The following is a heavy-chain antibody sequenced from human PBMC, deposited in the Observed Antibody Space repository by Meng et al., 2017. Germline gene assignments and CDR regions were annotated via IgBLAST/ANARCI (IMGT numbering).Heavy chain of an antibody. Sequence: KVSCKGSGYSFTSYWIGWVRQMPGKGLEWMGIIYPGDSDTRYSPSFQGQVTISADKSISTAYLQWSSLKASDTAMYYCARQWHLESNWFDPWGQGTLVTGAS. CDR2: IYPGDSDT. J-gene: IGHJ5*02. D-gene: IGHD1-1*01. V-gene: IGHV5-51*01. CDR1: GYSFTSYW. CDR3: ARQWHLESNWFDP.